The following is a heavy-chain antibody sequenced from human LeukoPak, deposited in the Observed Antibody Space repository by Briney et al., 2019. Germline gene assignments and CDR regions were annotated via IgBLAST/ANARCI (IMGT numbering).Heavy chain of an antibody. V-gene: IGHV4-31*03. CDR3: ARGTTAMVDYNWFDP. Sequence: TSSETLSLTCTVSGGSISSGGYYWSWIRQHPGKGLEWIGYIYYSGSTYYNPSLKSRVTISVDTSKNQFSLKLSSVTAADTAVYYCARGTTAMVDYNWFDPWGQGTLVTVSS. D-gene: IGHD5-18*01. CDR1: GGSISSGGYY. J-gene: IGHJ5*02. CDR2: IYYSGST.